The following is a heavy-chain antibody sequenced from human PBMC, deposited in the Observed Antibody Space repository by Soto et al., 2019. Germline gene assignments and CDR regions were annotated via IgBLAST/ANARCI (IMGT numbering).Heavy chain of an antibody. J-gene: IGHJ6*04. CDR3: ARESRYDYCGGYSHYGLDV. Sequence: GGSLRLSCAASGFTVSSKYMSWVRQAPGEGLEWVSLIQSGGPTNYADSVKGRFTISRDTSENTLPLQMDSLRAEDTAVYYCARESRYDYCGGYSHYGLDVWGKGTTVTVSS. D-gene: IGHD3-3*01. CDR1: GFTVSSKY. CDR2: IQSGGPT. V-gene: IGHV3-66*01.